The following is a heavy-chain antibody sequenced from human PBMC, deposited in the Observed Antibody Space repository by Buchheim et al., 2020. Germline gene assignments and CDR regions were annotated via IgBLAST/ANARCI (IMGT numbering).Heavy chain of an antibody. CDR2: ISGSGGST. CDR3: AKDREKSGPEYSSSLDY. J-gene: IGHJ4*02. V-gene: IGHV3-23*01. CDR1: GFTFSSYA. Sequence: EVQLLESGGGLVQPGGSLRLSCAASGFTFSSYAMSWVRQAPGKGLEWVSAISGSGGSTYYADSVRGRFTISGDNSKNTLYLQMNSLRAEDTAVYYCAKDREKSGPEYSSSLDYWGQGTL. D-gene: IGHD6-13*01.